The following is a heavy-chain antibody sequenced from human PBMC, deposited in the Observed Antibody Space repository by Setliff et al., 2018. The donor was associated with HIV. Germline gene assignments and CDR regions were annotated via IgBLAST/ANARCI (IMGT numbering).Heavy chain of an antibody. CDR2: IREDATSK. V-gene: IGHV3-7*01. CDR1: GFSFGDYW. CDR3: VRDYMWAFDY. Sequence: GGSLRLSCACSGFSFGDYWMTWVRQAPGKGLEWVASIREDATSKYYVDSVKGRFTISRDNTKNSLYLQMNNLRAEDTAVYYCVRDYMWAFDYWGQGTLVTVSS. D-gene: IGHD1-26*01. J-gene: IGHJ4*02.